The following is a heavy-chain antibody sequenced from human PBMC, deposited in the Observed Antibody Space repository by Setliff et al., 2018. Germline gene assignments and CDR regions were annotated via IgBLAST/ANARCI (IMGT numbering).Heavy chain of an antibody. J-gene: IGHJ3*01. CDR3: AREVYGGVKSGGFDV. CDR1: GFTFSTYC. Sequence: GGSLRLSCAASGFTFSTYCMHWVRQPPGKGLEWVAFVHYDGVNKHYRDSVKGRFTISRDDSKNTLYLQMNSLRAEDMAVYYCAREVYGGVKSGGFDVWGQGTMVTVSS. V-gene: IGHV3-30*02. CDR2: VHYDGVNK. D-gene: IGHD4-17*01.